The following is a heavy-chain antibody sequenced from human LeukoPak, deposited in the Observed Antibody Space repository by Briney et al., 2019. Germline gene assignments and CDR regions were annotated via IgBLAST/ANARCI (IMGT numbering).Heavy chain of an antibody. D-gene: IGHD4-17*01. CDR1: GYTFTSYG. V-gene: IGHV1-18*01. CDR3: ARDDYGDYVAFDI. J-gene: IGHJ3*02. Sequence: ASVNVSCTASGYTFTSYGISWVRQAPGRGLEWMGWISAYNGNTNYAQKLQGRVTMTTDTSTSTAYMELRSLRSDDTAVYYCARDDYGDYVAFDIWGQGTMVTVSS. CDR2: ISAYNGNT.